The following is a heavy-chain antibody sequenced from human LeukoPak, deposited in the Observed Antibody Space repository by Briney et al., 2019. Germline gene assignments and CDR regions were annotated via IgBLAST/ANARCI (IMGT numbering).Heavy chain of an antibody. Sequence: SETLSLTCSVSGGSISSGDYYWSWIRQPPGKGLEWIWHIYYSGSTHHNPSLKSRVTISVDTSKNQSPLKLSSVTATDTAVYYCARSLLSAGSGSYGFDPWGQGTLVTVSS. CDR2: IYYSGST. V-gene: IGHV4-30-4*01. D-gene: IGHD3-10*01. CDR3: ARSLLSAGSGSYGFDP. J-gene: IGHJ5*02. CDR1: GGSISSGDYY.